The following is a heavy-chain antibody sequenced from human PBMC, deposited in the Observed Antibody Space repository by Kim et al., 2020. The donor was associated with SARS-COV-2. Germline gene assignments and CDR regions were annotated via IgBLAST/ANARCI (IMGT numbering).Heavy chain of an antibody. CDR2: ISSNGGST. CDR1: GFTFSSYA. V-gene: IGHV3-64D*06. Sequence: GGSLRLSCSASGFTFSSYAMHWVRQAPGKGLEYVSAISSNGGSTYYADSVKGRFTISRDNSKNTLYLQMSSLRAEDTAVYYCVKVFFQLRYFDFGAFDIWGQGTMVTVSS. J-gene: IGHJ3*02. CDR3: VKVFFQLRYFDFGAFDI. D-gene: IGHD3-9*01.